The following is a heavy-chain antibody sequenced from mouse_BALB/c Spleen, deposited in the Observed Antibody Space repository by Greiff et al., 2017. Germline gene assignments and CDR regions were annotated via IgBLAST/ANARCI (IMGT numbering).Heavy chain of an antibody. CDR2: IWGGGST. CDR1: GFSLTDYG. Sequence: VKLQESGPGLVAPSQSLSITCTVSGFSLTDYGVSWIRQPPGKGLEWLGVIWGGGSTYYNSALKSRLSISKDNSKSQVFLKMNSLQTDDTAMYYCAKQDPIYDGYPFAYWGQGTLVTVSA. CDR3: AKQDPIYDGYPFAY. D-gene: IGHD2-3*01. V-gene: IGHV2-6-5*01. J-gene: IGHJ3*01.